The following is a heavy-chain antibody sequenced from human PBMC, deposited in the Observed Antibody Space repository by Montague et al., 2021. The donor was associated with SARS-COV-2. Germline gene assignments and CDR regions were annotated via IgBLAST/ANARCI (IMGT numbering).Heavy chain of an antibody. J-gene: IGHJ6*02. CDR3: ARGEQQQLNFYYYYYYGMDV. V-gene: IGHV3-53*01. CDR2: IYSGGST. Sequence: SLRLSCAASVFTVSSNYMSWVRQAPGKGLEWVSVIYSGGSTYYADSVKGRFTISRDNSKNTLYLQMNSLRAEDTAVYYCARGEQQQLNFYYYYYYGMDVWGQGTTVTVSS. D-gene: IGHD6-13*01. CDR1: VFTVSSNY.